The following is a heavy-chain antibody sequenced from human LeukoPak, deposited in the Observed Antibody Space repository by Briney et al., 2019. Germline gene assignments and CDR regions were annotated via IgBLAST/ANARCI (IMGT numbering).Heavy chain of an antibody. CDR2: ISSSSSTI. CDR3: ARDLRPRRSGDDIAAAGT. J-gene: IGHJ4*02. D-gene: IGHD6-13*01. V-gene: IGHV3-48*04. CDR1: GFTFSSYS. Sequence: GGSLRLSCAASGFTFSSYSMNWVRQAPGKGLEWVSYISSSSSTIYYADSVKGRFTISRDNAKNSLYLQTNSLRAEDTAVYYCARDLRPRRSGDDIAAAGTWGQGTLVTVSS.